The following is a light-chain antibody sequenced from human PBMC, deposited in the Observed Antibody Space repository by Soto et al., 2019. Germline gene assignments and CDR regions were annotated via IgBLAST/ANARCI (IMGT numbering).Light chain of an antibody. Sequence: EIVMTQSPDTLSVSPGERATLSCRASQSVSSNLAWYQQKPGQAPRLLIYGASSLQSGVPSRFSGSGFGTDFTLTISSLQPEDSAIYYCQQADTFPITFGQGTRLEIK. CDR2: GAS. CDR3: QQADTFPIT. V-gene: IGKV3-15*01. J-gene: IGKJ5*01. CDR1: QSVSSN.